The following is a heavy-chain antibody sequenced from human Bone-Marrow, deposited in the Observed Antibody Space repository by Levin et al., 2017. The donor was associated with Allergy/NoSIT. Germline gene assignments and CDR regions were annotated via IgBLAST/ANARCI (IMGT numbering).Heavy chain of an antibody. Sequence: GESLKISCKASGYTFTGYYMHWVRQAPGQGLEWMGRINPNSGGTNYAQKFQGRVTMTRDTSISTAYMELSRLRSDDTAVYYCARGPGMVDIVGGVPDYWGQGTLVTVSS. J-gene: IGHJ4*02. D-gene: IGHD5-12*01. CDR3: ARGPGMVDIVGGVPDY. V-gene: IGHV1-2*06. CDR2: INPNSGGT. CDR1: GYTFTGYY.